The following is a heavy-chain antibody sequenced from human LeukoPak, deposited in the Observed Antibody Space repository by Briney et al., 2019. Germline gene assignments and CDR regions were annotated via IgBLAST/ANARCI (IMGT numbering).Heavy chain of an antibody. CDR1: GYTLTSYD. CDR3: ARGTTYYYDSSGSFDI. V-gene: IGHV1-8*01. CDR2: MNPNSGNT. Sequence: ASVKVSCTASGYTLTSYDINWVRQATGQGLERMGWMNPNSGNTGYAQKFQGRVTMTRNTSISTAYMELSSLRSEDTAVYYCARGTTYYYDSSGSFDIWGQGTMVTVSS. D-gene: IGHD3-22*01. J-gene: IGHJ3*02.